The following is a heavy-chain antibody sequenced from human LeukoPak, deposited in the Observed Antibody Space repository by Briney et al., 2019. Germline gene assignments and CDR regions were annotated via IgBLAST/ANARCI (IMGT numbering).Heavy chain of an antibody. D-gene: IGHD5-12*01. CDR2: VYPRDSDT. Sequence: GESLMISCKGSGYSFTNYWIGWVRQIPGKGLEWMGIVYPRDSDTRYSPSFQGQVTISADKSISNAYLQWSSLKASDTAMYYCARHASGGSDYWGQGTLVTVSS. J-gene: IGHJ4*02. CDR3: ARHASGGSDY. CDR1: GYSFTNYW. V-gene: IGHV5-51*01.